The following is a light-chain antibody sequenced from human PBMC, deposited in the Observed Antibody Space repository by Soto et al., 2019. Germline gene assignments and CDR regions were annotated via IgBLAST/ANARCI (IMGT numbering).Light chain of an antibody. CDR3: QQSYRTPL. Sequence: DIQMTQSPATLSASVGDRVTITCRASQSISTWLAWYQQKPGKAPKLLIYDASSLKSGVPSRFSGSGSGTDFTLSISSLQPEDFATYYFQQSYRTPLFGPGTKVDIK. J-gene: IGKJ3*01. CDR1: QSISTW. V-gene: IGKV1-39*01. CDR2: DAS.